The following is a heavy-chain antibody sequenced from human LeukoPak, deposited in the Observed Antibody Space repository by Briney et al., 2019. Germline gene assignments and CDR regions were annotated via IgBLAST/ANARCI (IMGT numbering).Heavy chain of an antibody. D-gene: IGHD1-26*01. Sequence: SETLSLTCTVSGGSISSYYWSWIRQPPGKGLEWIGYIYYSGSINYNPSLKSRVTISVDTSKNQFSLKLSSVTAADTAVYYCAREVGAALDWGQGTLVTVSS. CDR3: AREVGAALD. V-gene: IGHV4-59*01. CDR1: GGSISSYY. J-gene: IGHJ4*02. CDR2: IYYSGSI.